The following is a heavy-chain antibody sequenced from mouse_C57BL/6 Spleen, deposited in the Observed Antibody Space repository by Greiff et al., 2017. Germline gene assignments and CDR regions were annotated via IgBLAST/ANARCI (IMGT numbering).Heavy chain of an antibody. CDR1: GYTFTDYE. CDR3: TRTHYYGSSSFAY. V-gene: IGHV1-15*01. CDR2: IDPETGGT. D-gene: IGHD1-1*01. J-gene: IGHJ3*01. Sequence: SGAELVRPGASVTLSCKASGYTFTDYEMHWVKQTPVHGLEWIGAIDPETGGTAYNQKFKGKAILTADKSSSTAYMELRSLTSEDSAVYYCTRTHYYGSSSFAYWGQGTLVTVSA.